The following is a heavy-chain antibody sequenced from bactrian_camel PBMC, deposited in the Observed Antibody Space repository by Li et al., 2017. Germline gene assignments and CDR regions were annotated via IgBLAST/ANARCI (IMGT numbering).Heavy chain of an antibody. Sequence: QLVESGGGSVQAGGSMRVSCSFVVNGFKSIAMAWFRQSPIAGKRREGVVAVDTKGTVIYGDSVKGRFTISQDNAKTTVYLQMNSLRPEDTAMYYCAAQNRGSSWREGNFAYWGQGTQVTVS. D-gene: IGHD6*01. CDR3: AAQNRGSSWREGNFAY. CDR2: VDTKGTV. CDR1: VNGFKSIA. J-gene: IGHJ6*01. V-gene: IGHV3S53*01.